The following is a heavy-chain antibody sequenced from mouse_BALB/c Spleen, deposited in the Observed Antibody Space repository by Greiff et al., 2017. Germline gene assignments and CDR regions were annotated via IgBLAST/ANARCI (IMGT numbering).Heavy chain of an antibody. D-gene: IGHD2-4*01. J-gene: IGHJ4*01. CDR2: IDPSDSYT. V-gene: IGHV1-69*02. CDR1: GYTFTSYW. CDR3: ARYYDDDGMDY. Sequence: QVQLQQPGAELVKPGASVKLSCKASGYTFTSYWMHWVKQRPGQGLEWIGEIDPSDSYTNYNQKFKGKATLTVDKSSSTAYMQLSSLTSEDSAVYYCARYYDDDGMDYWGQGTSVTVSS.